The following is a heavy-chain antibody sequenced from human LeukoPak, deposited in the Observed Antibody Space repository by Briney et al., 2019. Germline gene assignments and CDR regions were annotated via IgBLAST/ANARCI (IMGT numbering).Heavy chain of an antibody. CDR1: GYSFTSYS. V-gene: IGHV5-51*01. CDR3: ARSIAARPGYYYGMDV. Sequence: LGESLKISCKGSGYSFTSYSIGWVRQMPGKGLEWMGIIYPGDSDTRYSPSFQGQVTISADKSISTAYLQWSSLKASDTAMYYCARSIAARPGYYYGMDVWGQGTTVTVSS. CDR2: IYPGDSDT. D-gene: IGHD6-6*01. J-gene: IGHJ6*02.